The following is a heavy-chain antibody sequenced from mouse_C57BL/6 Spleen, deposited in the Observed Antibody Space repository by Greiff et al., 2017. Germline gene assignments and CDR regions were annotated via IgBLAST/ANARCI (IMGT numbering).Heavy chain of an antibody. Sequence: LVESGAELVKPGASVKISCKASGYAFSSYWMNWVKQRPGKGLEWIGQIYPGDGDTNYNGKFKGKATLTADKSSSTAYMQLSSLTSEDSAVYFCARCDGHYGGMDYWGQGTSVTVSS. CDR2: IYPGDGDT. CDR3: ARCDGHYGGMDY. V-gene: IGHV1-80*01. J-gene: IGHJ4*01. CDR1: GYAFSSYW. D-gene: IGHD2-3*01.